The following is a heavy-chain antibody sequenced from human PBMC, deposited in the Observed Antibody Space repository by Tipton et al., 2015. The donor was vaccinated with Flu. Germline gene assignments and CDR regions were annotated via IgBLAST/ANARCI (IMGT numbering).Heavy chain of an antibody. CDR3: ARDRYCSGGGCTSYYYSGMDV. V-gene: IGHV1-46*01. D-gene: IGHD2-15*01. J-gene: IGHJ6*02. CDR2: INPSGGST. Sequence: QLVQSGAEVKKPGASVKVSCKASGYTFTSYYMHWVRQAPGQGLEWMGIINPSGGSTSYAQKLQGRVTMTRDTSTSTVYMELRSLRSEDTAVYYCARDRYCSGGGCTSYYYSGMDVWGQGTTVTVSS. CDR1: GYTFTSYY.